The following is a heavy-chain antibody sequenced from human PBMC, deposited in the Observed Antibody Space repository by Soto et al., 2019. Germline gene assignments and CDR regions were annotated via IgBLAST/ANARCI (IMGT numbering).Heavy chain of an antibody. CDR3: AKGQYCSSTSCYTGEDY. CDR1: GFTFSSYA. V-gene: IGHV3-23*01. CDR2: ISGSGGST. J-gene: IGHJ4*02. Sequence: EVQLLESGGGLVQPGGSLRLSCAASGFTFSSYAMSWVRQAPGKGLEWVSAISGSGGSTYYADSVKGRFTISRDNSKNTLYLQMNSLRAEDTAVYYCAKGQYCSSTSCYTGEDYWGQGTLVTVSS. D-gene: IGHD2-2*02.